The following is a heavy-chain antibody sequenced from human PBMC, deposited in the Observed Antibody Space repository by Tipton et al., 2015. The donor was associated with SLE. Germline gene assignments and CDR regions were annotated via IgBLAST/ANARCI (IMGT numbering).Heavy chain of an antibody. CDR3: AKDIGITIFGVVSYMDV. CDR2: ISWNSGSI. V-gene: IGHV3-9*01. CDR1: GFTFDDYA. J-gene: IGHJ6*03. D-gene: IGHD3-3*01. Sequence: QLVQSGGDLVQPGMSLRLSCAASGFTFDDYAMHWVRQAPGKGLEWVSGISWNSGSIGYADSVKGRFTISRDNAKNSLFLQMNSLRAEDTALYNCAKDIGITIFGVVSYMDVWGKGTTVTVSS.